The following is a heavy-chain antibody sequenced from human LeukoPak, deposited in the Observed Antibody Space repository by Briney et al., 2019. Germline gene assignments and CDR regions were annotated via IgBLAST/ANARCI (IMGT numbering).Heavy chain of an antibody. CDR2: ISYDGSNK. CDR3: ARDQGLGSYYYFDY. Sequence: GGSLRLSCAASGFTFSSYGMHWVRQAPGKGLEWVAVISYDGSNKYYADSVKGRFTISRDNSKNTLYLQMNSLRAEDTAVYYCARDQGLGSYYYFDYWGQGTLVTVSS. D-gene: IGHD1-26*01. CDR1: GFTFSSYG. V-gene: IGHV3-30*03. J-gene: IGHJ4*02.